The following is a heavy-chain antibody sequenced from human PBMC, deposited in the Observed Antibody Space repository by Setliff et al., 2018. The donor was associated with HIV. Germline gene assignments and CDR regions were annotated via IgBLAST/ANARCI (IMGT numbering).Heavy chain of an antibody. D-gene: IGHD3-3*01. CDR3: AHSFRYDFYLDY. Sequence: SGPTLVNPTETLTLTCTVSGFSLSNARMGVSWIRQPPGKALEWLALIYWNDDKRYSPSLKSRLTITKDTSKNQVVLTMTNMDPVDTATYYCAHSFRYDFYLDYWGQGTLVTVSS. CDR2: IYWNDDK. CDR1: GFSLSNARMG. V-gene: IGHV2-5*01. J-gene: IGHJ4*02.